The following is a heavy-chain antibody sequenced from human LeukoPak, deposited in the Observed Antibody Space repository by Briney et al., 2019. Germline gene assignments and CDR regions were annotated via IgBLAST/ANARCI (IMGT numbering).Heavy chain of an antibody. CDR1: SASISSSRYY. CDR3: ARAVEMSTIHPGFDF. Sequence: SETLSLTCTVSSASISSSRYYWGWIRQSPGKSLEWLGSIYYSWSTYYNPSLKSRVTISVDTSKNQVSLNLTSVTAADTAAYYCARAVEMSTIHPGFDFWGQGALVTVSS. D-gene: IGHD5-24*01. CDR2: IYYSWST. J-gene: IGHJ4*02. V-gene: IGHV4-39*01.